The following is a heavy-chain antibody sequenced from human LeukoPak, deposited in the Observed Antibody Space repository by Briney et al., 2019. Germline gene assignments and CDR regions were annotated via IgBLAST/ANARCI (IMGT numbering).Heavy chain of an antibody. D-gene: IGHD3-10*01. CDR3: TTFLYGSGSYSILDV. CDR1: GFTFSRYW. Sequence: GGSLRLSCAASGFTFSRYWMSWVRQAPGKGLEWVGRIKSKTDGGTIDYAAPVKGRFTISRDDSKNTLYLQMSSLKSEDTAVYYCTTFLYGSGSYSILDVWGQGTTVTVS. CDR2: IKSKTDGGTI. V-gene: IGHV3-15*01. J-gene: IGHJ6*02.